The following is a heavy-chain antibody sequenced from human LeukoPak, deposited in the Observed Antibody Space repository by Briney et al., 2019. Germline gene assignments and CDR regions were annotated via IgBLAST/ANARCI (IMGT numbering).Heavy chain of an antibody. V-gene: IGHV1-18*04. Sequence: ASVKVSCMASGYTFTSYGISWVRQAPGQGLEWMGWISAYNGNTNYAQKLQGRVTMTTDTSTSTAYMELRSLRSDDTAVYYCAIDTGYSSGWPLFDYWGQGTLVTVSS. CDR3: AIDTGYSSGWPLFDY. CDR2: ISAYNGNT. J-gene: IGHJ4*02. CDR1: GYTFTSYG. D-gene: IGHD6-19*01.